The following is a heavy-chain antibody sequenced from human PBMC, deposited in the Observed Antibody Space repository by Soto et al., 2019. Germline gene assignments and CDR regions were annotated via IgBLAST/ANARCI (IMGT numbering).Heavy chain of an antibody. D-gene: IGHD6-6*01. Sequence: QVQLVQSGAEVKKPGSSVKVSCKASGGTFSSYAISWVRQAPGQGLEWMGGIIPIFGTANYAQKFQGRVTSXXDXAXTTACMELRSLSSEDTAVYYCARVRRIAARWSYFDYWGQGTLVTVSA. J-gene: IGHJ4*02. V-gene: IGHV1-69*12. CDR3: ARVRRIAARWSYFDY. CDR1: GGTFSSYA. CDR2: IIPIFGTA.